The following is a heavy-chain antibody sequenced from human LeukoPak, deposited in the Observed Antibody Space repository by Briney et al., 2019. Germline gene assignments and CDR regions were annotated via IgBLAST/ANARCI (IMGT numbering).Heavy chain of an antibody. D-gene: IGHD3-10*01. Sequence: SETLSLTCTVSGGSISSGGYYWSWIRQHPGKGLEWIGCIYYSGSTYYNPSLKSRVTISVDTSKNQFSLKLSSVTAADTAVYYCARDRITMVRARSFYGMDVWGQGTTVTVSS. CDR2: IYYSGST. CDR3: ARDRITMVRARSFYGMDV. V-gene: IGHV4-31*03. CDR1: GGSISSGGYY. J-gene: IGHJ6*02.